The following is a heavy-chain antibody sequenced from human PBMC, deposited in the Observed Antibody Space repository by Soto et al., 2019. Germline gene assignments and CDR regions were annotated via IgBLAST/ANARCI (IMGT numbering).Heavy chain of an antibody. CDR2: IKQDGSEK. CDR3: ARGGRSSSSPDAFDI. V-gene: IGHV3-7*03. CDR1: GFTFSSYW. J-gene: IGHJ3*02. Sequence: GSLRLSCAASGFTFSSYWMSWVRQAPGKGLEWVANIKQDGSEKYYVDSVKGRFTISRDNAKNSLYLQMNSLRAEDTAVYYCARGGRSSSSPDAFDIWGQGTMVTVSS. D-gene: IGHD6-6*01.